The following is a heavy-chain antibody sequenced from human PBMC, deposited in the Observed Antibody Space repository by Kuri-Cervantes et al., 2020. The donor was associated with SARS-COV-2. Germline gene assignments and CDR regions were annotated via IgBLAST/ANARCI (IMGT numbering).Heavy chain of an antibody. Sequence: ESLKISCTVSGCSISSSSYYWGWIRQPPGKGLEWIGRIYTSGSTNYNPSLKSRVTMSVDTSKNQFSLKLSSVTAADTAVYYCARDSYGILTGYPSQGRSPYYFDYWGQGTLVTVSS. CDR2: IYTSGST. CDR3: ARDSYGILTGYPSQGRSPYYFDY. V-gene: IGHV4-39*07. J-gene: IGHJ4*02. CDR1: GCSISSSSYY. D-gene: IGHD3-9*01.